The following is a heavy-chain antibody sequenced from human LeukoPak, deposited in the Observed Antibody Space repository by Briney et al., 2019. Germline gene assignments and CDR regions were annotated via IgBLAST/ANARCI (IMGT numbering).Heavy chain of an antibody. V-gene: IGHV1-18*01. CDR1: GYTFTSYG. J-gene: IGHJ5*02. CDR3: ARYEEVVPAFDP. Sequence: ASVTVSCTASGYTFTSYGISWVRQAPGQGLEWMGWISAYNGNTNYAQKLQGRVTMTTDTSTSTAYMELRSLRSDDTAVYYCARYEEVVPAFDPWGQGTLVTVSS. D-gene: IGHD2-2*01. CDR2: ISAYNGNT.